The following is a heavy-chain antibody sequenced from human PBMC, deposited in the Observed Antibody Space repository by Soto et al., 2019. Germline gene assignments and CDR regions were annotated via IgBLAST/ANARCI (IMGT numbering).Heavy chain of an antibody. CDR2: IRTKTNNYAT. CDR3: SRHQEGRGMVFYGMDI. Sequence: GGSLRLSCAASWFTFSGSDMHWVRQAPGKGLEWVGRIRTKTNNYATSYAPSVRGRFSISRDDSDNTASLQMSNLKTEDTAVYYCSRHQEGRGMVFYGMDIWGQGTTVTVSS. V-gene: IGHV3-73*01. J-gene: IGHJ6*02. D-gene: IGHD2-8*01. CDR1: WFTFSGSD.